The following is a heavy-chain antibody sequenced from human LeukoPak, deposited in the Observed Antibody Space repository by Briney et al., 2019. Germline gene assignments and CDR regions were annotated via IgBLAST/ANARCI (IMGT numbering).Heavy chain of an antibody. Sequence: GGSLRLSCVASGFTFSSYGMHWVRQAPGKGLEWVAVISYDGSNKYYADSVKGRFTISRDNSKNTLYLQMNSLRAEDTAVYYCAKPMPRYCSGGSCQGPMDYWGQGTLVTVSS. D-gene: IGHD2-15*01. J-gene: IGHJ4*02. CDR1: GFTFSSYG. CDR3: AKPMPRYCSGGSCQGPMDY. V-gene: IGHV3-30*18. CDR2: ISYDGSNK.